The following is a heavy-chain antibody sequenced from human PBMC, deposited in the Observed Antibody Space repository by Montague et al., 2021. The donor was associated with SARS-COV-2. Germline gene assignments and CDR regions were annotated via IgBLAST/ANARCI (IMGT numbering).Heavy chain of an antibody. CDR3: PRGPLHGVPADTRFDF. CDR1: GGSFSGYC. Sequence: SETLSLTCAVYGGSFSGYCWSWIRQPPGKGREWIGEITHRGNTNYNPSLKSPVTISLDTSNNHFSLKLSSVTAADTAVYYCPRGPLHGVPADTRFDFWGQGTLVTVSS. J-gene: IGHJ4*02. V-gene: IGHV4-34*01. D-gene: IGHD2-2*01. CDR2: ITHRGNT.